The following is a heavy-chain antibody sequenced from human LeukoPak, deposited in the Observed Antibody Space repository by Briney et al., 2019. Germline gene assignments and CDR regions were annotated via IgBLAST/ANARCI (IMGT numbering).Heavy chain of an antibody. V-gene: IGHV4-4*07. CDR2: IHTSGST. D-gene: IGHD3-22*01. CDR1: GGSISSYF. CDR3: ARDTYYYDSSGYNYFDY. Sequence: SETLSLTCTVSGGSISSYFWSWIRQPAGKGLEWIGRIHTSGSTNYNPSLKSRVTMSGDTSKNQFSLKLSPVTAADTAVYYCARDTYYYDSSGYNYFDYWGQGTLVTVSS. J-gene: IGHJ4*02.